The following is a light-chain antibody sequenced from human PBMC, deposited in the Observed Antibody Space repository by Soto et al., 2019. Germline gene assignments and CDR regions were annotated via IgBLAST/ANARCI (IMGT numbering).Light chain of an antibody. Sequence: QSALTQPASVSGSPGQSITISCTGTSSDVGGYNYVSWYQQHPGKAPKPMIYDVSNRPSGVSNRFSGSKSGNTASLTISGLQAEDEADYYCNSYTSSSTLLFGGGTKLTVL. CDR1: SSDVGGYNY. J-gene: IGLJ2*01. CDR2: DVS. CDR3: NSYTSSSTLL. V-gene: IGLV2-14*01.